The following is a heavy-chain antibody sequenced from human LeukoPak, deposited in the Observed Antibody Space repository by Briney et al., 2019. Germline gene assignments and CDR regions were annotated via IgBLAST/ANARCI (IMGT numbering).Heavy chain of an antibody. CDR1: GFTFSGST. Sequence: PGGSLRLSCAASGFTFSGSTMHWVRQAPGKGLEWVSLIYPSGNIYYADSVKGRFTISRDNSKNTLFLQMNSLRAEDTAVYYCARDHSSGWYSDYFDYWGQGTLVTVSS. D-gene: IGHD6-19*01. J-gene: IGHJ4*02. CDR3: ARDHSSGWYSDYFDY. V-gene: IGHV3-53*01. CDR2: IYPSGNI.